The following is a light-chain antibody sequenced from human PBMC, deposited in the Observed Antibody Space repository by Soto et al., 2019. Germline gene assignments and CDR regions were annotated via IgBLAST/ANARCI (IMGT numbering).Light chain of an antibody. CDR3: QSADTSGTVV. J-gene: IGLJ2*01. V-gene: IGLV3-25*02. Sequence: SYELTQPPSVSASPGQTARITCSGDSLPKQYPYWYQQRPGQAPLLLIYRNNERPSGIPERFSGSSSGTTVTLTISGVQAEDEADYYCQSADTSGTVVFGGGTKLTVL. CDR1: SLPKQY. CDR2: RNN.